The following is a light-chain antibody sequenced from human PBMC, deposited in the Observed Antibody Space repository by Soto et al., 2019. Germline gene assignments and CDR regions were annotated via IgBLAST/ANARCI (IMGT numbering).Light chain of an antibody. J-gene: IGKJ1*01. Sequence: EIVMTQSPDILSVSPGERATISCRASQTIGSNLAWYQQKPGQAPRVLIYGASTRATGIPARFSGSGSGTDFTLTIISLQSEDSAVYYCQQYNNWTKMFGQGTKVEIK. CDR1: QTIGSN. CDR3: QQYNNWTKM. V-gene: IGKV3-15*01. CDR2: GAS.